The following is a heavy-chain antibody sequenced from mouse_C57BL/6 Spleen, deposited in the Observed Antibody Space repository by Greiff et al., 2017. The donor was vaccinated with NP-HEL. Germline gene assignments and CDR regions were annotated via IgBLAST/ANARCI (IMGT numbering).Heavy chain of an antibody. CDR3: ARWGGY. CDR1: GYAFTNYL. CDR2: INPGSGGT. J-gene: IGHJ2*01. V-gene: IGHV1-54*01. Sequence: QVQLQQSGAELVRHGTSVKVSCKASGYAFTNYLIEWVKQRPGQGLEWIGVINPGSGGTNYNEKFKGKATLTADKSSSTAYMQLSSLTSEDSAVYFCARWGGYWGQGTTLTVSS.